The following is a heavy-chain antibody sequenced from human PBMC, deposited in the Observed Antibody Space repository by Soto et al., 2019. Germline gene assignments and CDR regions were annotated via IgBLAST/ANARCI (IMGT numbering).Heavy chain of an antibody. CDR1: GGSISNSY. CDR3: AEGGCSSCTFDA. Sequence: QVQLHESGPGLVKPSETLSLTCTVSGGSISNSYWRWVRQPPGKGLEWIGFCHDSWVSNEKPSRRSRVTISLDTSKNQFSLKLTSETAPDTPVYYCAEGGCSSCTFDAWGQGTVVTVSS. V-gene: IGHV4-59*01. J-gene: IGHJ5*02. CDR2: CHDSWVS. D-gene: IGHD1-26*01.